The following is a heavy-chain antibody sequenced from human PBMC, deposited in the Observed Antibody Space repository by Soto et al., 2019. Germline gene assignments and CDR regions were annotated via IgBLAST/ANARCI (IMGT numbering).Heavy chain of an antibody. D-gene: IGHD3-3*01. Sequence: GGSLRLSCAASGFTFSSYAMHWVRQAPGKGLEWVAVISYDGSNKYYADSVKGRFTISRDNSKNTLYLQMNSLRAEDTAVYYCARDPTTIFGVVMTYGMDVWGQGTTVTVSS. CDR2: ISYDGSNK. V-gene: IGHV3-30-3*01. CDR1: GFTFSSYA. CDR3: ARDPTTIFGVVMTYGMDV. J-gene: IGHJ6*02.